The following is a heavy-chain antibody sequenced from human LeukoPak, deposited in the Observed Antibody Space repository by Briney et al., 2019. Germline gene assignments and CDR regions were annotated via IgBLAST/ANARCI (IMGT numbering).Heavy chain of an antibody. CDR3: ATYYDSSGYYRY. V-gene: IGHV4-31*03. CDR2: IYYSGST. J-gene: IGHJ4*02. CDR1: GGSISSGGYY. Sequence: SETLSLTCTVSGGSISSGGYYWSWIRQHPGKGLEWIGYIYYSGSTYYNPSLKSRVTISVDTSKNQFSLKLSSVTAADTAVYYCATYYDSSGYYRYWGQGTLVTVSS. D-gene: IGHD3-22*01.